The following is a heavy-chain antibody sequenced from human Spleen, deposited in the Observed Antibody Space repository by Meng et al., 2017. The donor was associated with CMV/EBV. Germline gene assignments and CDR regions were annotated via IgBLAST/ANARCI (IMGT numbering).Heavy chain of an antibody. CDR3: ATEMGYCSGTSCFPPDY. CDR1: GFTFDDYT. CDR2: ITWDGGRT. D-gene: IGHD2-2*01. J-gene: IGHJ4*02. V-gene: IGHV3-43*01. Sequence: GESLKISCAAAGFTFDDYTLHWVRQAPGKGLEWVSLITWDGGRTDYADSVRGRFTISRDNSKTSLFLHMNSLRTEDTALYYCATEMGYCSGTSCFPPDYWGQGTLVTVSS.